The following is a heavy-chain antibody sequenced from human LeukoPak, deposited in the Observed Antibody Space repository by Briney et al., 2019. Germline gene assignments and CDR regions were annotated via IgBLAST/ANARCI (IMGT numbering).Heavy chain of an antibody. V-gene: IGHV1-24*01. CDR3: ARGGYSYGYPSHPNDY. J-gene: IGHJ4*02. CDR2: FDPEDGET. Sequence: ASVKVSCKVSGYTLTELSMHWVRQAPGKGLEWMGGFDPEDGETIYAQKFQGRVTMTEDTSTDTAYMELSSLRSEDTAVYYCARGGYSYGYPSHPNDYWGQGTLVTVSS. CDR1: GYTLTELS. D-gene: IGHD5-18*01.